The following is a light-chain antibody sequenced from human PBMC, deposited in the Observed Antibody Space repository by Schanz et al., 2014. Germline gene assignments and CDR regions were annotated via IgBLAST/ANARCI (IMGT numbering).Light chain of an antibody. CDR1: QSVSSD. CDR2: GAS. V-gene: IGKV3-15*01. J-gene: IGKJ4*01. CDR3: QQYYSTPLT. Sequence: EIVMTQSPATLSVSPGEGATLSCRASQSVSSDLAWYQQKPGQAPRLLIYGASTRATGIPARFSGSGSGTEFALTISSLQAEDVAVYYCQQYYSTPLTFGGGTKVEIK.